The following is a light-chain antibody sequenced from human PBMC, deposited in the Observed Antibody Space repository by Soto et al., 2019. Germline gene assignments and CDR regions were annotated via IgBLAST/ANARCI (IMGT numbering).Light chain of an antibody. CDR1: SSDVGAHNY. CDR2: DVT. CDR3: SSYTTSGTWV. Sequence: QSALTQPASVSGSPGQSITISCTGTSSDVGAHNYVSWYQQYPGKAPKLMIYDVTNRPSGISNRFSGSKSGNTASLTISGLQAEDEADYYCSSYTTSGTWVFGGGTKVTVL. J-gene: IGLJ2*01. V-gene: IGLV2-14*01.